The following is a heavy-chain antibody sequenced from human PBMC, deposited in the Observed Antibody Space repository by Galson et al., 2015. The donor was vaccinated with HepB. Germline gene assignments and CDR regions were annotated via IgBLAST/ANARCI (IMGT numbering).Heavy chain of an antibody. CDR2: ISGSGGST. D-gene: IGHD6-19*01. CDR1: GFTFSSYA. J-gene: IGHJ3*02. Sequence: SLRLSCAASGFTFSSYAMSWVRQAPGKGLEWVSAISGSGGSTYYADSVKGRFTISRDNSKNTLYLQMNSLRAEDTAVYYCAKDGAVGSSGWYAFDIWGQGTMVTVSS. V-gene: IGHV3-23*01. CDR3: AKDGAVGSSGWYAFDI.